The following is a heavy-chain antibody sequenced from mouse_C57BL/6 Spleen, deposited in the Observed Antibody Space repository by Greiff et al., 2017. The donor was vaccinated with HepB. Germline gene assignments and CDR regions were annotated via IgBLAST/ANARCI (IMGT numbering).Heavy chain of an antibody. J-gene: IGHJ2*01. D-gene: IGHD1-1*01. CDR3: APVHYYGTLDY. V-gene: IGHV1-82*01. CDR1: GYAFSSSW. CDR2: IYPGDGDT. Sequence: VQLQQSGPELVKPGASVKISCKASGYAFSSSWMNWVKQRPGKGLEWIGRIYPGDGDTNYNGKFKGKATLTADKSSSTAYMQLSSLTSEDSAVYFCAPVHYYGTLDYWGQGTTLTVSS.